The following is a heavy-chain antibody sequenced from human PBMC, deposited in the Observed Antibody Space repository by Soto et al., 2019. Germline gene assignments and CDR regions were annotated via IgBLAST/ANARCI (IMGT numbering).Heavy chain of an antibody. D-gene: IGHD2-2*01. CDR3: ARELGYCSSTSCSHYYYGMDV. Sequence: ASVKVSCKASGYTFTGYYMHWVRQAPGQGLEWMGWINPNSGGTNYAQKFQGRVTMTRDTSISTAYMELSRLRSDDTAVYYCARELGYCSSTSCSHYYYGMDVWGQGTTVTVSS. CDR1: GYTFTGYY. CDR2: INPNSGGT. J-gene: IGHJ6*02. V-gene: IGHV1-2*02.